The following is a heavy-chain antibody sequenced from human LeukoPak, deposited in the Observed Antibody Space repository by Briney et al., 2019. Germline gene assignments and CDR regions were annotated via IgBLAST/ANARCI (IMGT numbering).Heavy chain of an antibody. CDR3: AKVPVAVYWYFDL. V-gene: IGHV3-23*01. CDR1: GFTFSSYA. CDR2: ISGSGRSGT. Sequence: GGSLRLSCAASGFTFSSYAMSWVRQAPGKGLEWVSVISGSGRSGTNYADSVKGRFTISRDNSKNTLYLQMNSLRAEDTAVYYCAKVPVAVYWYFDLWGRGTLVTVSS. J-gene: IGHJ2*01. D-gene: IGHD2-21*01.